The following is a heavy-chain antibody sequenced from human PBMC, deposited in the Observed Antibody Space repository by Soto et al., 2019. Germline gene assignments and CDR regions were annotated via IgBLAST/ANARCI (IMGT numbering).Heavy chain of an antibody. CDR2: ISAGNGDT. CDR3: VSRPGSERWLVLYY. V-gene: IGHV1-3*01. CDR1: GYSFTRYP. D-gene: IGHD6-19*01. Sequence: ASVKVSCKASGYSFTRYPIHWVRQAPGQRPEWIGWISAGNGDTEYSQSFQGRVTITRDTSAKTAYMELTDLRSDDTAVYYCVSRPGSERWLVLYYCGQGTRVTVSS. J-gene: IGHJ4*01.